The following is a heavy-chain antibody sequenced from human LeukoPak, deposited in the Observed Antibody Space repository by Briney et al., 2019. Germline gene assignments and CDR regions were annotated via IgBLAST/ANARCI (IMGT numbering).Heavy chain of an antibody. CDR2: IGTAGDT. CDR3: GRGHDYGDYRHWYFDL. Sequence: GGSLRLSCEASGLIFSSYDMHWVRQVAGKGLEWVAGIGTAGDTFYSDSVKGRVTISRENAKNSLYLQMNSLRAGDTAVYYCGRGHDYGDYRHWYFDLWGRGTLVTVSS. J-gene: IGHJ2*01. CDR1: GLIFSSYD. V-gene: IGHV3-13*01. D-gene: IGHD4-17*01.